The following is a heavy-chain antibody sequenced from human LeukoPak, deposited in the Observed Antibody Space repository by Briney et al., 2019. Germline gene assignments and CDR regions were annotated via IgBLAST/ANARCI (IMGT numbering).Heavy chain of an antibody. V-gene: IGHV4-59*12. J-gene: IGHJ3*02. CDR2: IYHSGST. Sequence: SETLSLTCTVSGGSISSYYWSWIRQPPGKGLEWIGYIYHSGSTYYNPSLKSRVTISVDRSKNQFSLKLSSVTAADTAVYYCARAVISNAFDIWGQGTMVTVSS. CDR1: GGSISSYY. CDR3: ARAVISNAFDI. D-gene: IGHD2-15*01.